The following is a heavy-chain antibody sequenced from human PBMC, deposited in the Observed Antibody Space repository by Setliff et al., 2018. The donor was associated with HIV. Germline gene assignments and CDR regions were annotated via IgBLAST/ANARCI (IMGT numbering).Heavy chain of an antibody. D-gene: IGHD2-2*01. J-gene: IGHJ1*01. Sequence: SETLSLTCTVSGVSVSSGGYYWSWIRQHPGKGLGWIGCVYHTATTYFNPSLKSRITISVDTSKNQFSLKLGFVTAADTAVYYCARGESTTWDLAEYFQHWGHGTLVTVSS. CDR2: VYHTATT. V-gene: IGHV4-31*03. CDR1: GVSVSSGGYY. CDR3: ARGESTTWDLAEYFQH.